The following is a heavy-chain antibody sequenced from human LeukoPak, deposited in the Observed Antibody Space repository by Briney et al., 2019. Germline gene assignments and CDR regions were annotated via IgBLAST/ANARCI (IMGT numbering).Heavy chain of an antibody. CDR1: GFTFSSYG. D-gene: IGHD3-10*01. CDR2: IRYDGSNK. CDR3: AKDTVLWFGEDNNAFDI. Sequence: GGPLRLSCAASGFTFSSYGMHWVRQAPGKGLEWAAFIRYDGSNKYYADSVKGRFTISRDNSKNTLYLQMNSLRAEDTAVYYCAKDTVLWFGEDNNAFDIWGQGTMVTVSS. J-gene: IGHJ3*02. V-gene: IGHV3-30*02.